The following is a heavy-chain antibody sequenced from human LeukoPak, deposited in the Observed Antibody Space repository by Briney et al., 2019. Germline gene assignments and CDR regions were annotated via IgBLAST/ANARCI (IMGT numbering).Heavy chain of an antibody. V-gene: IGHV1-46*01. Sequence: ASVKVSCKASGYTFTGYYMHWVRQAPGQGLEWMGLINPSGASTSYAQKFQGRVTVTSDTSASVVYMELSSLRSEDTAMYYCARDRGRFGAVDIWGQGTMVTVAS. CDR3: ARDRGRFGAVDI. D-gene: IGHD1-26*01. CDR2: INPSGAST. J-gene: IGHJ3*02. CDR1: GYTFTGYY.